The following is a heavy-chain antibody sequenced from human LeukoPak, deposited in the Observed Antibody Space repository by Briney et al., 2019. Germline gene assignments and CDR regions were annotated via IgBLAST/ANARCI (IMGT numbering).Heavy chain of an antibody. CDR3: ANGGPDHCKD. V-gene: IGHV3-30*18. Sequence: GRSLRLSCAASGFTFSSYGMHWVRQAPGKGLEWAAAISHDGSNKYYADSVKGRFTISRDNSKNTLYLQMNSLRAEDTAMYYCANGGPDHCKDWGQGTQVTVSS. CDR1: GFTFSSYG. J-gene: IGHJ4*02. D-gene: IGHD1-14*01. CDR2: ISHDGSNK.